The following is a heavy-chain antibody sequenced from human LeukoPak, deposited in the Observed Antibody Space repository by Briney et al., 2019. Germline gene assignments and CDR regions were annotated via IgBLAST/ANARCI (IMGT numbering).Heavy chain of an antibody. D-gene: IGHD1-14*01. CDR1: GFTFSSYA. Sequence: GGSLRLSCAASGFTFSSYAMHWVRQAPGKGLEWVTLISYDGGNKYYGDSVKGRFTISRDNSKNTLYLQMTSLRVEDTAFYYCATNSRRPHQYHMDVWGKGTTVTVSS. CDR2: ISYDGGNK. V-gene: IGHV3-30*04. CDR3: ATNSRRPHQYHMDV. J-gene: IGHJ6*03.